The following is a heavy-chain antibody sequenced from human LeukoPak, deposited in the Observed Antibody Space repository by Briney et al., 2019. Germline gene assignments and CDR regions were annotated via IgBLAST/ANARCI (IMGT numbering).Heavy chain of an antibody. CDR1: GGTFSSYA. CDR2: IIPIFGIA. D-gene: IGHD6-13*01. V-gene: IGHV1-69*04. J-gene: IGHJ4*02. CDR3: ARDRPGSSSWYYFDY. Sequence: SVKVSCKASGGTFSSYAISWVRQAPGQGLEWMGRIIPIFGIANYAQKFQGRATITADKSTSTAYMELSSLRSEDTAVYYCARDRPGSSSWYYFDYWGQGTLVTVSS.